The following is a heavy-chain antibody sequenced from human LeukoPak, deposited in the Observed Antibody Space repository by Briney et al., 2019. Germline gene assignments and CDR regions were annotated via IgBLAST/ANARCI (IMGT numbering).Heavy chain of an antibody. CDR1: GYTFTGYY. CDR3: ARSDSPRDYFDY. J-gene: IGHJ4*02. D-gene: IGHD3-22*01. V-gene: IGHV1-2*02. Sequence: ASVKVSCKASGYTFTGYYMQWVRQAPGQGLEWMGWINPNSGDTNYAQKFQGRVTMTRDTSISTAYMEVSRLRSDDTAVYYCARSDSPRDYFDYWGQGTLVTVSS. CDR2: INPNSGDT.